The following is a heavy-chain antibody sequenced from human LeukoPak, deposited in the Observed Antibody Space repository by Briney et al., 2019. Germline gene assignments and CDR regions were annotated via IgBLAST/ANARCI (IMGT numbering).Heavy chain of an antibody. CDR3: ARDLGGLSGSYAPGN. CDR1: GYTLTELS. CDR2: FDPEDGET. J-gene: IGHJ4*02. Sequence: ASVKVSCKVSGYTLTELSMHWVRQAPGKGLEWMGGFDPEDGETIYAQKFQGRVTMTTDTSTSTAYMELRSLRSDDTAVYYCARDLGGLSGSYAPGNWGQGTLVTVSS. V-gene: IGHV1-24*01. D-gene: IGHD1-26*01.